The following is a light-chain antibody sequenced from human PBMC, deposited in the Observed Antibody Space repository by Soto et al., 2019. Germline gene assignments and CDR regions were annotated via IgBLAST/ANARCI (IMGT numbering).Light chain of an antibody. Sequence: EIVMSQSPASLSVSPGERATLSCRANQSVSSNLAWYQQKPGQAPRLLIYGASTRATGIPARFSGSGSGTEFTLTISSLQSEDFAVYYCQQYTTFGGGTKVEIK. CDR1: QSVSSN. V-gene: IGKV3-15*01. CDR2: GAS. CDR3: QQYTT. J-gene: IGKJ4*01.